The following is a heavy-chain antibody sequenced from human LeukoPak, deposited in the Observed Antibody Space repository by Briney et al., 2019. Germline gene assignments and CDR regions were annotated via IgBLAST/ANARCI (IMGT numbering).Heavy chain of an antibody. CDR3: AKVIRGGDYVLPSYYYGMDV. Sequence: GGSLRLSCAASGFTFSSYALYWVRQAPGKGLGWVSGMTGSGGSTYYADSVKGRFTISRDNSKNTLYLQMNSLRAEDTAVYYCAKVIRGGDYVLPSYYYGMDVWGKGTTVTVSS. D-gene: IGHD4-17*01. CDR2: MTGSGGST. J-gene: IGHJ6*04. CDR1: GFTFSSYA. V-gene: IGHV3-23*01.